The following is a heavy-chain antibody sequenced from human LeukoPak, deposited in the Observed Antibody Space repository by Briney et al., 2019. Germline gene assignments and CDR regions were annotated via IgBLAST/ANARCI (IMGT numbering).Heavy chain of an antibody. D-gene: IGHD2-2*01. CDR2: INPNSGGT. CDR3: ARRYCSSTSCYYNRFDP. V-gene: IGHV1-2*02. CDR1: GYTFTGYY. J-gene: IGHJ5*02. Sequence: ASVKVSCKASGYTFTGYYMHWVRQAPGQGLEWMGWINPNSGGTNYAQKFQGRVTMTRDTSISTAYMELSRLRSDDTAVYYCARRYCSSTSCYYNRFDPWGQGTLVTVSS.